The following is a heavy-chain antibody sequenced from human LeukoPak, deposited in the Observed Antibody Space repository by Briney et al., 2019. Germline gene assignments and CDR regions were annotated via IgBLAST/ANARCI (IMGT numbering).Heavy chain of an antibody. V-gene: IGHV3-23*01. J-gene: IGHJ4*02. CDR2: ISVSGGST. D-gene: IGHD2-15*01. CDR3: AKASCSGGSCYDFDY. CDR1: GFTFSNYP. Sequence: GGSLRLSCEGSGFTFSNYPMNWVRQAPGKGLEWVSLISVSGGSTYYADSVKGRFTISRDNSKNTLYLQMNSLRAEDTAVYYCAKASCSGGSCYDFDYWGQGTLVTVSS.